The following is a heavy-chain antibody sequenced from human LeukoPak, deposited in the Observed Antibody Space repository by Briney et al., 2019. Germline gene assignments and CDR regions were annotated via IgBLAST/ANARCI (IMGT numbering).Heavy chain of an antibody. D-gene: IGHD3-10*01. V-gene: IGHV4-39*01. CDR3: ASYYNVVFDY. CDR2: IYYSGST. J-gene: IGHJ4*02. CDR1: DGSISSYY. Sequence: PSETLSLTCTVSDGSISSYYWSWIRQPPGKGLEWIGSIYYSGSTYYNPSLKSRVTISVDTSKNQFSLKLSSVTAADTAVYYCASYYNVVFDYWGQGTLVTVSS.